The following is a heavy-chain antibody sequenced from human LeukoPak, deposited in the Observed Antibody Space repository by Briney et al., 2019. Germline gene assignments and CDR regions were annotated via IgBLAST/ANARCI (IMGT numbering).Heavy chain of an antibody. CDR3: ARRLVVPAARGYNWFDP. CDR1: GYSISSGYY. J-gene: IGHJ5*02. D-gene: IGHD2-2*01. CDR2: IYHSGST. V-gene: IGHV4-38-2*02. Sequence: SETLSLTCTVSGYSISSGYYWGWIRQPPGKGLEWIGSIYHSGSTYYNPSLKSRVTISVDTSKNQFSLKLSSVTAADTAVYYCARRLVVPAARGYNWFDPWGQGTLVTVSS.